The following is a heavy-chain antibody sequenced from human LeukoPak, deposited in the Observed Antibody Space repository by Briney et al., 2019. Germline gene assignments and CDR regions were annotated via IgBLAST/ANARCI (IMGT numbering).Heavy chain of an antibody. D-gene: IGHD2-2*01. J-gene: IGHJ5*02. V-gene: IGHV4-34*01. CDR3: ARGGTRYCSSTSCASRFDP. CDR1: VGSFRGYY. Sequence: PSETLSLTCAVYVGSFRGYYWSWIRQPPGKGLEWIGEINHSGSTNYNPSLKSRVTISVDRSKNQFSLKLSSVTAADTAVYYCARGGTRYCSSTSCASRFDPWGQGTLVTVSS. CDR2: INHSGST.